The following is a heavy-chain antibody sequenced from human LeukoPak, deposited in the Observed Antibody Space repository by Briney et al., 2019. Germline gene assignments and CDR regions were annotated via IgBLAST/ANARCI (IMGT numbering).Heavy chain of an antibody. D-gene: IGHD3-22*01. V-gene: IGHV4-38-2*01. CDR1: GYSLSSDNY. CDR3: ARAPRDSSSSYYTRRFDY. J-gene: IGHJ4*02. CDR2: IYHSGST. Sequence: SETLSLTCAVSGYSLSSDNYWVWIRQPPGQGLEWTGGIYHSGSTYYNPSLKRRGTMSVDTPKNQFSLKLNSVTAADTAVYYCARAPRDSSSSYYTRRFDYWGQGTLVTVSS.